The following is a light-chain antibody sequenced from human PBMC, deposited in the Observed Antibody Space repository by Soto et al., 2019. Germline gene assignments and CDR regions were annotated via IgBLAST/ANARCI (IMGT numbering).Light chain of an antibody. V-gene: IGKV2-28*01. CDR3: MQALQTPYT. Sequence: DIVMTQSPLSLPVTPGEPASISCSSSQSLLHSNGYTYLDWYLQKPGQSPQVLIYLGSNRASGVPDRFSGRGSGTDFTLKISRVEAEDVGVYYCMQALQTPYTFGQGTKLEIK. J-gene: IGKJ2*01. CDR1: QSLLHSNGYTY. CDR2: LGS.